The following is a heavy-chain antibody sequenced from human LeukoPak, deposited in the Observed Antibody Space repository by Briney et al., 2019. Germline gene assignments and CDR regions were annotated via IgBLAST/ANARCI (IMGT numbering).Heavy chain of an antibody. Sequence: SVKVSCKASGFTFTSSAVQRVRQARGRRLEWIGWIVVGSGNTNYAQMFQGRVTITRDMSTRTAYMELSSLRSEDTAVYYCAAPSRIQLDYWGQGTLVTVSS. D-gene: IGHD5-18*01. CDR1: GFTFTSSA. V-gene: IGHV1-58*01. J-gene: IGHJ4*02. CDR3: AAPSRIQLDY. CDR2: IVVGSGNT.